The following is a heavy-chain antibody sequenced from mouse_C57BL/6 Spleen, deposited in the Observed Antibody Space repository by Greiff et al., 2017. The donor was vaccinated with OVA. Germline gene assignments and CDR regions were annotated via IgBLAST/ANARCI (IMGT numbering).Heavy chain of an antibody. CDR2: INPSSGYT. V-gene: IGHV1-4*01. CDR1: GYTFTSYT. Sequence: SGAELARPGASVKMSCKASGYTFTSYTMHWVKQRPGQGLEWIGYINPSSGYTKYNQKFKDKATLTADKSSSTAYMQLSSLTSEDSAVYYCARGNYYGSSYDYFDYWGQGTTLTVSS. CDR3: ARGNYYGSSYDYFDY. D-gene: IGHD1-1*01. J-gene: IGHJ2*01.